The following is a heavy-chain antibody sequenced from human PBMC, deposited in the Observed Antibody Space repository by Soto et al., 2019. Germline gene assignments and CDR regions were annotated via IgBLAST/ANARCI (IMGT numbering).Heavy chain of an antibody. Sequence: GGSLRLSCAASGFTFSDYYMSWIRQAPGKGLEWVSYISSSSSYTNYADSVKGRFTISRDNAKNSLYLQMNSLRAEDTAVYYCARVGYYDSSVKDYWGQGTLVTVSS. V-gene: IGHV3-11*06. J-gene: IGHJ4*02. CDR1: GFTFSDYY. CDR3: ARVGYYDSSVKDY. CDR2: ISSSSSYT. D-gene: IGHD3-22*01.